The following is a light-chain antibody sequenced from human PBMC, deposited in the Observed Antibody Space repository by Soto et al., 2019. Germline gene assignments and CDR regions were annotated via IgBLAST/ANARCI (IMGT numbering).Light chain of an antibody. V-gene: IGKV3-15*01. CDR3: QQYNNWFPVT. J-gene: IGKJ4*01. CDR1: QSVSSN. CDR2: GAS. Sequence: EIVMTQSPATLSVSPGERATLSCRASQSVSSNLAWYQQKPGQAPRLLIYGASSRATGIPARFSGSGSGTELTLTISSLQSEDFAVYYCQQYNNWFPVTFGGGTKVEIK.